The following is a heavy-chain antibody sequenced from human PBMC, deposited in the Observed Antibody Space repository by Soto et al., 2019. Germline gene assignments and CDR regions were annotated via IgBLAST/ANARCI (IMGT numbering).Heavy chain of an antibody. Sequence: QVQLVQSGAEVKKPGASVKVSCRASGYTFTTYVIHWVRQAPGQRLEWMGWINDDSGNTRYSQKFQGRVTIIRDTSARTADLELSSLTSEDTTVYYCAREALGGWSYFDYWGQGTLVTVSS. CDR1: GYTFTTYV. V-gene: IGHV1-3*01. CDR3: AREALGGWSYFDY. D-gene: IGHD6-19*01. CDR2: INDDSGNT. J-gene: IGHJ4*02.